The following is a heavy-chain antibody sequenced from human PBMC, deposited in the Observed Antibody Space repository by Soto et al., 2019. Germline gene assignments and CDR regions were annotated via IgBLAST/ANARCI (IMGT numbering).Heavy chain of an antibody. D-gene: IGHD3-9*01. V-gene: IGHV4-30-4*01. Sequence: SETLSLTCTVSGGSISSGDYYWSWIRQPPGKDLEWIGYIYYSGSTYYNPSIKSRVTISVDTSKNQFSLKLSSVTAADTAVYYCARVRHALRYFDWLPNWFDPWGQGTLVTVSS. CDR3: ARVRHALRYFDWLPNWFDP. CDR1: GGSISSGDYY. CDR2: IYYSGST. J-gene: IGHJ5*02.